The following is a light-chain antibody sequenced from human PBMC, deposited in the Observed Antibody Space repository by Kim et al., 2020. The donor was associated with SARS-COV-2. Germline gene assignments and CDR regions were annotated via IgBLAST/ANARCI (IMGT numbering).Light chain of an antibody. Sequence: DIVMTQSPDSLAVSLGARATINCKSSQSVLYSSNNKNYLAWYQQKPGQPPKLLIYWASTRESGVPDRFSGSGSGTDFTLTISSLQAEDVAVYYCQQYNSTPAFFGGGTKVDI. CDR3: QQYNSTPAF. J-gene: IGKJ4*01. CDR2: WAS. V-gene: IGKV4-1*01. CDR1: QSVLYSSNNKNY.